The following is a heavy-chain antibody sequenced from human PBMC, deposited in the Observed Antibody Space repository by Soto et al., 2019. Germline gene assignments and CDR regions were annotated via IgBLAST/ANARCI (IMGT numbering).Heavy chain of an antibody. CDR1: GYTFTSYD. J-gene: IGHJ6*02. Sequence: QVQLVQSGAEVKKPGASVKVSCKASGYTFTSYDINWVRQATGQGLEWMGWMNPNSGNTGYAQKFQGRVTMTRNTSISTAYMELSSLRSEDTAVSYCARGNSYGFSYYYYYGMDVWGQGTTVTVSS. CDR3: ARGNSYGFSYYYYYGMDV. CDR2: MNPNSGNT. D-gene: IGHD5-18*01. V-gene: IGHV1-8*01.